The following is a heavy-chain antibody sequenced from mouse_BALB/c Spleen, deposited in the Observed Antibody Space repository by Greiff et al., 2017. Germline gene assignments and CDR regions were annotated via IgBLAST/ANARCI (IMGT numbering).Heavy chain of an antibody. CDR3: ARGYYGSSYHYFDY. CDR1: GFTFSSYY. Sequence: EVQRVESGGGLVKLGGSLKLSCAASGFTFSSYYMSWVRQTPEKRLELVAAINSNGGSTYYPDTVKGRFTISRDNAKNTLYLQMSSLRSEDTAMYYCARGYYGSSYHYFDYGGQGTTLTVSS. V-gene: IGHV5-6-2*01. D-gene: IGHD1-1*01. CDR2: INSNGGST. J-gene: IGHJ2*01.